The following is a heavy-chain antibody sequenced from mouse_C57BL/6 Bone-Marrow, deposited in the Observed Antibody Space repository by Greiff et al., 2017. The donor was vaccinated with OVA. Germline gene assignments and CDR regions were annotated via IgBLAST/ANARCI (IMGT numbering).Heavy chain of an antibody. J-gene: IGHJ3*01. V-gene: IGHV14-3*01. CDR2: IEPANGNN. CDR1: GFNIKNTY. Sequence: VQLQQSVAELVRPGASVKLSCTASGFNIKNTYMHWVKQRPEQGLEWIGRIEPANGNNKHAPQFQGKATITPDTSSYKAYLQLSSLTSQDTAIYYCASGSNWAWFAYWGQGTLVTVSA. CDR3: ASGSNWAWFAY. D-gene: IGHD4-1*01.